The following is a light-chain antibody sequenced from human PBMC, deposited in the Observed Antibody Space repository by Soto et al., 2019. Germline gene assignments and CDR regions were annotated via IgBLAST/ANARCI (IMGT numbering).Light chain of an antibody. Sequence: EIVLTQSPDTLSLSPGERATLSCRASQTVTSGYLAWYQQKTGQAPRLLIYGVSTGATGIPDGFSGSGSGTDFTLTISRLEPEDSAVYFCQVYGSSSKTFGQGTRVEIK. CDR2: GVS. CDR1: QTVTSGY. J-gene: IGKJ1*01. CDR3: QVYGSSSKT. V-gene: IGKV3-20*01.